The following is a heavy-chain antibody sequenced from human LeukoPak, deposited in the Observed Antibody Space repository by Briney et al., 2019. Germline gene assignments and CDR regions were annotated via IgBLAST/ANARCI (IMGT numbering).Heavy chain of an antibody. J-gene: IGHJ1*01. CDR1: GYVFTTYG. CDR2: ISTSNGNT. V-gene: IGHV1-18*01. Sequence: ASVKVSCKASGYVFTTYGITWVRQAPGQGLEWMGWISTSNGNTNYAQKLQGRVTMTTDTSTSTAYMELRSLKSDDTAVYYCAKSKNKYCSGGSCFKILEYFQHWGQGTLVTVSS. CDR3: AKSKNKYCSGGSCFKILEYFQH. D-gene: IGHD2-15*01.